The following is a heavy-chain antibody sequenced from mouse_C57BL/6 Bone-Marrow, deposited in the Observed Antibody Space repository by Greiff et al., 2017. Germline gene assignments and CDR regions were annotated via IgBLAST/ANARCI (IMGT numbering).Heavy chain of an antibody. V-gene: IGHV1-62-2*01. CDR1: GYTFTEYT. CDR2: FYPGSGSI. CDR3: ARRRADYYAMDD. J-gene: IGHJ4*01. Sequence: QVQLKESGAELVKPGASVKLSCKASGYTFTEYTIHWVKQRSGQGLEWIGWFYPGSGSIKYNEKFKDKATLTADKSSSTVYMELSRLTSEDSAVYFCARRRADYYAMDDWGQGTAVTVSS.